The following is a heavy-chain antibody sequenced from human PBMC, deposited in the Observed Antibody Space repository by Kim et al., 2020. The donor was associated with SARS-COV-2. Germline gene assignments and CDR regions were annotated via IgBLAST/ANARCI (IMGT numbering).Heavy chain of an antibody. CDR1: GFTFSSYS. V-gene: IGHV3-21*01. J-gene: IGHJ6*02. CDR2: ISSSSYI. D-gene: IGHD6-13*01. Sequence: GGSLRLSCAASGFTFSSYSMNWVRQAPGKGLEWVSSISSSSYIYYADSVKGRFTISRDNAKNSLYLQMNSLRAEDTAVYYCAGVGGWAAAGAYYYYGMDVWGQGTTVTVSS. CDR3: AGVGGWAAAGAYYYYGMDV.